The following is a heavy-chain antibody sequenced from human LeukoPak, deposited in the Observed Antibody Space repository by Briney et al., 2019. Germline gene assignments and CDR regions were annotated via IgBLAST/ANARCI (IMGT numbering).Heavy chain of an antibody. D-gene: IGHD4-17*01. CDR1: GFTFSSYS. V-gene: IGHV3-48*01. J-gene: IGHJ4*02. CDR3: AKDSGESLDY. Sequence: PGGSLRLSCAASGFTFSSYSMNWVRQAPGKGLEWVSYISSSISTIYYADSVKGRFTISRDNAKNSLYLQMNSLRAEDTAVYYCAKDSGESLDYWGQGTLVTVSS. CDR2: ISSSISTI.